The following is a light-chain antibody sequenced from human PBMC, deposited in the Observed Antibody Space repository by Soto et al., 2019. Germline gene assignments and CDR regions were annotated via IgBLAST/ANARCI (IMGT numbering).Light chain of an antibody. CDR3: QQYGRSPYT. V-gene: IGKV3-20*01. J-gene: IGKJ2*01. CDR2: DAS. CDR1: QSISSSN. Sequence: EIVLTQSPGTLSLSPGDRTTLSCRASQSISSSNLAWYQQKPGQAPRLLIYDASTRATGIPDRFSGSGSGTDFALTISRLEPEDFAVYYCQQYGRSPYTFGQGTKLEIK.